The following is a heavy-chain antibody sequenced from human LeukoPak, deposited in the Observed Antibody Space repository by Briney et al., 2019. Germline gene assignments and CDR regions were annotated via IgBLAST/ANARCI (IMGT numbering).Heavy chain of an antibody. CDR3: ARVTGYVMEDYFDY. V-gene: IGHV4-34*01. D-gene: IGHD6-13*01. CDR1: DGSLSVYY. Sequence: SETLSLTRAVYDGSLSVYYWSWIRQPPGKGLEWIGEINHSGSTNYNPSLKSRVTISVDTSKNQFSLRLSSVTAADTAVYYCARVTGYVMEDYFDYWGQGTLVTVSS. CDR2: INHSGST. J-gene: IGHJ4*02.